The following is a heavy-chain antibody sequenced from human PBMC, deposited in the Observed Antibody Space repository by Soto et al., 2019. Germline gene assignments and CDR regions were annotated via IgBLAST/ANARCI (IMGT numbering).Heavy chain of an antibody. CDR3: ARSARPDFYYMDV. CDR1: GFTLSGYA. Sequence: EVQLAESGGGLAQPGGSLRLSCAASGFTLSGYAMDWVRQAPGKGLEYVSGISSNGVGTYYANSVQGRFTISRDNSKNTVYLQMGSLRPEDMVVYYCARSARPDFYYMDVWGKGTTVTVSS. J-gene: IGHJ6*03. V-gene: IGHV3-64*01. D-gene: IGHD6-6*01. CDR2: ISSNGVGT.